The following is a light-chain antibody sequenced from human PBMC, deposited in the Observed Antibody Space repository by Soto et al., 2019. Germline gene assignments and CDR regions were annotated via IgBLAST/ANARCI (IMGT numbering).Light chain of an antibody. CDR3: RQHKVLPPYP. V-gene: IGKV3-15*01. J-gene: IGKJ1*01. CDR2: GAS. Sequence: TQSAAPLSVSKGARDPLSVRASQSVSSGLAWYQQPPGQSHRLLLYGASTRATAIPPTFSGSGSGTAFTLTIIFFLPEEDALRDCRQHKVLPPYPFCQGT. CDR1: QSVSSG.